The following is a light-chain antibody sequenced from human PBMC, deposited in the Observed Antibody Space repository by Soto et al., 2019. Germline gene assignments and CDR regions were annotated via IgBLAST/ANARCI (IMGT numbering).Light chain of an antibody. V-gene: IGLV2-8*01. CDR1: SSDVGVYNS. CDR2: EVS. CDR3: SSYAGGTNLL. J-gene: IGLJ2*01. Sequence: QSALTQPPSASGSPGQSVTISCTGTSSDVGVYNSISWYQQHPGKAPKLIIYEVSKRPSGVPDRFSASKSDNTASLTVSGLQAGDEADYYCSSYAGGTNLLFCGGTKLTVL.